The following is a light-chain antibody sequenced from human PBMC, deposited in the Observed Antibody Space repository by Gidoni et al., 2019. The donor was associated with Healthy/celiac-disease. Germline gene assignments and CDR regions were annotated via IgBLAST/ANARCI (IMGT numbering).Light chain of an antibody. CDR3: QQTYSIPWT. CDR2: STS. CDR1: QSISSY. J-gene: IGKJ1*01. Sequence: DIQMTQSPSSLSASVGDRVTITCRASQSISSYLNWYQQRPGRVPHLLIYSTSNVQSGVPSRFSGSGSGADFTLTISSLQPEDFATYYCQQTYSIPWTFGQGTKVEVK. V-gene: IGKV1-39*01.